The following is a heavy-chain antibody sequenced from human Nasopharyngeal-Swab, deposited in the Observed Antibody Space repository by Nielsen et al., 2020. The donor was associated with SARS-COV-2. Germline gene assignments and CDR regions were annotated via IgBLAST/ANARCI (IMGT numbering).Heavy chain of an antibody. CDR1: GYTFVSHG. CDR2: INTYNGDT. Sequence: ASVKVSCKASGYTFVSHGISRVRQAPGQGLEWMGGINTYNGDTSYAEKFQGRVTITTDTSASSAFLELRSLRSDDTALYYCARDRGIQVWGYYYGLDVWGQGTTVTVSS. CDR3: ARDRGIQVWGYYYGLDV. J-gene: IGHJ6*02. V-gene: IGHV1-18*01. D-gene: IGHD3-16*01.